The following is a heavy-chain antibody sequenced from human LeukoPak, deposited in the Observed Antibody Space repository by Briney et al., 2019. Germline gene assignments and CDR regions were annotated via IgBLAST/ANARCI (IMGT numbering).Heavy chain of an antibody. D-gene: IGHD4-17*01. CDR1: GFTFSSYA. CDR2: ISYDGSNK. V-gene: IGHV3-30*04. Sequence: GRSLRLSCAASGFTFSSYAMHWVRQAPGKGLEWVAVISYDGSNKYYADSVKGRFTISRDNSKNTLYLQMNSLRAEDTAVYYCARAVRVGAFDIWGQGTMVTVSS. CDR3: ARAVRVGAFDI. J-gene: IGHJ3*02.